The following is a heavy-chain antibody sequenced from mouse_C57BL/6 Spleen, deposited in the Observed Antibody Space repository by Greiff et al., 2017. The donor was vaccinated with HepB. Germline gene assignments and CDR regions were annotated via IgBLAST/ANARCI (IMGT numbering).Heavy chain of an antibody. V-gene: IGHV5-4*01. Sequence: EVQLVESGGGLVKPGGSLKLSCAASGFTFSSYAMSWVRQTPEKRLEWVATISDGGSYTYYPDNVKGRFTISRDNAKNNLYLQMSHLKSEDTAMYYCATWYWGQGTLVTVSA. CDR1: GFTFSSYA. CDR2: ISDGGSYT. CDR3: ATWY. J-gene: IGHJ3*01.